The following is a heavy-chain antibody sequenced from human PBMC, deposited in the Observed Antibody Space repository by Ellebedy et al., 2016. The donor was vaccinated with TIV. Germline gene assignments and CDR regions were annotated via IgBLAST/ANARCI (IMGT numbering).Heavy chain of an antibody. Sequence: PGGSLRLSCAASGFTFRSYSMNWVRQAPGKGLEWVSYISGSGSTIYYADSVKCRFTISRDNAKNSLYLQMNSLSAEDTAVYYCARGTLWFGYWGQGTLVTVSS. CDR2: ISGSGSTI. J-gene: IGHJ4*02. D-gene: IGHD3-10*01. CDR3: ARGTLWFGY. CDR1: GFTFRSYS. V-gene: IGHV3-48*04.